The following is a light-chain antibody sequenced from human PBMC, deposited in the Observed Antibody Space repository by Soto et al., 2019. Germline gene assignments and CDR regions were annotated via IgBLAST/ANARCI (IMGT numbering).Light chain of an antibody. J-gene: IGKJ1*01. CDR3: QHYNSYSEA. V-gene: IGKV1-5*03. CDR1: PTISSW. CDR2: KAS. Sequence: DIQMTQSPSTMSGSVGDRVTITCRASPTISSWLAWYQQKPGKAPKLLIYKASTLKSGVPSRCSGSGSGTEFTLTISSLQPDDFATYYCQHYNSYSEAFGQGTKAAI.